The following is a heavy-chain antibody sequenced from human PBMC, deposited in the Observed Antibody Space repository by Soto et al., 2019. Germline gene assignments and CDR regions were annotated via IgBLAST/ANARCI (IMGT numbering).Heavy chain of an antibody. J-gene: IGHJ4*02. D-gene: IGHD3-10*01. CDR1: GGSISSSNW. CDR3: AREGSGTSFFDY. Sequence: QVQLQESGPGLVKPSGTLSLTCAVSGGSISSSNWWSWVRQPPGKGLEWIGETHHSGTTNYNPSLTSRXXIXVXXAKNPCSLKLSSVTAADTALYCCAREGSGTSFFDYWGQGTLVTVSS. V-gene: IGHV4-4*01. CDR2: THHSGTT.